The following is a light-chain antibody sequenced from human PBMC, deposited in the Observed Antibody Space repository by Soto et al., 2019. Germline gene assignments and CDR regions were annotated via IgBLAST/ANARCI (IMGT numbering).Light chain of an antibody. V-gene: IGLV7-46*01. Sequence: QAVVTQEPSLTVSPGGTVTLTCDSTTGAVTSGHYPYWFQQKPGQAPRTLIYDTSNKNSWTPARFSGSLLGGKAALTLSRAQPEDEADYYCLLSVGGTRVFGGGTKVTVL. CDR1: TGAVTSGHY. CDR2: DTS. CDR3: LLSVGGTRV. J-gene: IGLJ2*01.